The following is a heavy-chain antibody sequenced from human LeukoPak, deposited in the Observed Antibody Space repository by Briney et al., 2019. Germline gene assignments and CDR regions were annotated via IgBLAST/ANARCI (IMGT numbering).Heavy chain of an antibody. CDR3: AKGFTSSTRGDAFDI. J-gene: IGHJ3*02. CDR2: ISWNSGSI. D-gene: IGHD3-10*01. Sequence: PGGSLRLSCAASGLTFDDYAMHWVRQAPGKGLEWVSGISWNSGSIGYADSVKGRFTISRDNAKNSLYLQMNSLRAEDTALYYCAKGFTSSTRGDAFDIWGQGTMVTVSS. V-gene: IGHV3-9*01. CDR1: GLTFDDYA.